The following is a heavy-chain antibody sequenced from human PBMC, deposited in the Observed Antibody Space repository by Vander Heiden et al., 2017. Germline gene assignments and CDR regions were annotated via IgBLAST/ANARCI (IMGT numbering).Heavy chain of an antibody. J-gene: IGHJ5*02. CDR2: INHSGST. CDR3: ARARHRRYCSSTSCGPNWFDP. D-gene: IGHD2-2*01. CDR1: GGSFSGYY. V-gene: IGHV4-34*01. Sequence: QVQLQQWGAGLLKPSETLSLTCAVYGGSFSGYYWSWIRQPPGKGLEWIGEINHSGSTNYNPSLKSRVTISVDTSKNQFSLKLSSVTAADTAVYYCARARHRRYCSSTSCGPNWFDPWGQGTLVTVSS.